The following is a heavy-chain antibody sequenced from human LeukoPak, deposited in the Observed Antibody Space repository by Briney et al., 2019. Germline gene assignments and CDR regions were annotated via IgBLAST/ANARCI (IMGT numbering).Heavy chain of an antibody. D-gene: IGHD2-2*01. CDR2: INPNSGGT. V-gene: IGHV1-2*02. Sequence: GASVKVSCKASGYTFTGYYMHWVRQAPGQGLEWMGWINPNSGGTNYAQKFQGRVTKTRDTSISTAYMELSRLRSDDTAVYYCARGDCSSTSCYIINWFDPWGQGTLVTVSS. CDR1: GYTFTGYY. J-gene: IGHJ5*02. CDR3: ARGDCSSTSCYIINWFDP.